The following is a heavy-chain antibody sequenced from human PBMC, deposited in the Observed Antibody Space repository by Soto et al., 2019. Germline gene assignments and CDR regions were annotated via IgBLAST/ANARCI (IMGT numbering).Heavy chain of an antibody. V-gene: IGHV3-53*01. CDR1: GFSVSSNY. D-gene: IGHD1-26*01. J-gene: IGHJ5*02. Sequence: PGGSLRLSCALSGFSVSSNYLSWVRQAPGKGLEWVSVHYSGGSTYYADSVQGRFTISRDKSNNTLYLQMRRVRAGDTAVYFCARHRHPRGTVGATSPLDPWGQGTQVTVSS. CDR3: ARHRHPRGTVGATSPLDP. CDR2: HYSGGST.